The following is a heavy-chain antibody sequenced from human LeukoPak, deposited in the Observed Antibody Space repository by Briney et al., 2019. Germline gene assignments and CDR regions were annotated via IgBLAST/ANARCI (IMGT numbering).Heavy chain of an antibody. CDR3: AKSGGYGLIDY. V-gene: IGHV4-39*01. D-gene: IGHD1-26*01. CDR1: GASVSCSNYY. Sequence: SETLSLTCAVSGASVSCSNYYWGWIRQPPGKGLEWIGNIYSSGSTYYNASLQSRVTISIDTSKNQFSLRLNSVTAADTAMYYCAKSGGYGLIDYWGQGTRVTVSS. J-gene: IGHJ4*02. CDR2: IYSSGST.